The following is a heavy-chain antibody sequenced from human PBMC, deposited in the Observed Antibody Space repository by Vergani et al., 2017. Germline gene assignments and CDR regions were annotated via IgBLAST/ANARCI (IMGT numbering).Heavy chain of an antibody. V-gene: IGHV4-59*12. CDR3: ARDPFHFDSENYVAVFDS. Sequence: QVQLQESGPGLVKPSETLSLTCTVSGGSITTNFWSWSRRPPGKGLEWIGYIHHSGATNSKSSLRSRVSISIDTSKSSFALRLSSVTTADTAMYYCARDPFHFDSENYVAVFDSWGQGTMVIVSS. CDR1: GGSITTNF. CDR2: IHHSGAT. J-gene: IGHJ3*02. D-gene: IGHD3-10*02.